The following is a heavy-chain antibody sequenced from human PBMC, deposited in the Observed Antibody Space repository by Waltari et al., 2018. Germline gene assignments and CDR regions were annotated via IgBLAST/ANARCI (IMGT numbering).Heavy chain of an antibody. J-gene: IGHJ4*02. CDR2: IDYSGST. CDR1: GGSISRSSYY. V-gene: IGHV4-39*07. Sequence: QLQLQESGPGLVKPSETLSLTCTVSGGSISRSSYYWGWIRQPPGKGVEWIGSIDYSGSTYYNPSLKSRVTISVDTSKNQFSLKLSSVTAADTAVYYCARGPAELSLYYFDYWGQGTLVTVSS. D-gene: IGHD3-16*02. CDR3: ARGPAELSLYYFDY.